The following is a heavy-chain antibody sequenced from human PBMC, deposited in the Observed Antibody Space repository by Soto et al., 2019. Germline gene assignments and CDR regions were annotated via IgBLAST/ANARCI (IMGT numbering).Heavy chain of an antibody. J-gene: IGHJ6*02. D-gene: IGHD2-8*02. CDR3: ARRRVGTDYYYYGMDV. CDR1: GGSISSGGYY. CDR2: IYYSGST. Sequence: PSETLSLTCTVSGGSISSGGYYWSWIRQHPGKGLEWIGYIYYSGSTYYNPSLKSRVTISVDTSKNQFSLKLSSVTAADTAEYYCARRRVGTDYYYYGMDVWGQGTTVTVSS. V-gene: IGHV4-31*03.